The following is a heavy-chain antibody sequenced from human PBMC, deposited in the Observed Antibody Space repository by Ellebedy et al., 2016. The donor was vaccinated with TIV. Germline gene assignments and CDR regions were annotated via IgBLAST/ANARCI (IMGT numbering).Heavy chain of an antibody. V-gene: IGHV1-46*01. CDR2: INPSGGST. CDR3: ARAGLNSYSYIMVFYFDY. D-gene: IGHD5-18*01. J-gene: IGHJ4*02. Sequence: ASVKVSCKASGYTFTNYYMHWVRQAPGQGLEWMGLINPSGGSTSYAKKFQSRVTMTRDTSTSTVYMELSSLTSGDTAVYYCARAGLNSYSYIMVFYFDYWGQGTLVTVSS. CDR1: GYTFTNYY.